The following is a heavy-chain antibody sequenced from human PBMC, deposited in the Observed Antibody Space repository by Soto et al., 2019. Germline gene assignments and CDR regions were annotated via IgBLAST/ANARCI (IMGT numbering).Heavy chain of an antibody. J-gene: IGHJ4*02. CDR3: VQTTGWAGFAC. CDR1: GFAVSSKY. Sequence: EVQLVESGGGLIQPGGSLRLSCAASGFAVSSKYMTWVRQAPGKGLEWVSVIYGGGTTYYADSVKGRFTISRDTSKNTLYPQMNSLRAEDTAVYYCVQTTGWAGFACWGQGTLVTASS. D-gene: IGHD6-19*01. CDR2: IYGGGTT. V-gene: IGHV3-53*01.